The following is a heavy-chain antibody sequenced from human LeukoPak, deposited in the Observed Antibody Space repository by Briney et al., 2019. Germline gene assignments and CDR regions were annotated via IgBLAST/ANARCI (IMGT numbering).Heavy chain of an antibody. Sequence: GGSLRLSCAASGFTFSDYYMSWIRQAPGKGLEWVSYISSSGSTIYYADSVKGRFTISRDNAKNSLYLQMNSLRAEDTAVYYCXXXXXXRFLEWGLTHNWFDPWGQGTLVTVSS. V-gene: IGHV3-11*01. CDR3: XXXXXXRFLEWGLTHNWFDP. J-gene: IGHJ5*02. D-gene: IGHD3-3*01. CDR1: GFTFSDYY. CDR2: ISSSGSTI.